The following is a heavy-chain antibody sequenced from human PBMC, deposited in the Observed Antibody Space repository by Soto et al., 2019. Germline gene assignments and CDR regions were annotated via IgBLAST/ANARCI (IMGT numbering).Heavy chain of an antibody. V-gene: IGHV4-59*01. J-gene: IGHJ6*02. CDR3: ARDLWGYCGTDCYPLDV. CDR1: GGSISGYY. Sequence: QVQLQESGPGLVKPSETLSLTCTVSGGSISGYYWSWIRQPPGKGLEWIGYMYNTGSTVYNPSFMSRFSISVDTSKTQFSLTLDSVTAAGTAVYYCARDLWGYCGTDCYPLDVWGQGTTVTVSS. D-gene: IGHD2-21*02. CDR2: MYNTGST.